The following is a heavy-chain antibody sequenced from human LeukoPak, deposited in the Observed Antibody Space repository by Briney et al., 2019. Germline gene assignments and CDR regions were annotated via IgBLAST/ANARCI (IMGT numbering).Heavy chain of an antibody. D-gene: IGHD1-26*01. CDR2: ISPSGGAT. CDR3: GKYLQTTVGANDY. V-gene: IGHV3-23*01. Sequence: GGSLRLSCAASGFTFNNYPVNWVRQAPGKGLEGVSVISPSGGATFYGDSVQGRFTISRDNSRDTLYLQMNSLTAEDTAVYYCGKYLQTTVGANDYWGQGTLVTVSS. CDR1: GFTFNNYP. J-gene: IGHJ4*02.